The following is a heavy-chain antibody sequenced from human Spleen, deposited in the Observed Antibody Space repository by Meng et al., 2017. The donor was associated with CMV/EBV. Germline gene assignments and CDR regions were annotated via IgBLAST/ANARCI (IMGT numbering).Heavy chain of an antibody. J-gene: IGHJ4*02. CDR1: AGSISSSSYY. D-gene: IGHD2-2*02. CDR3: ARTGDCTSTSCYTYFDF. CDR2: IYYSGRT. Sequence: SETLSLTCTVSAGSISSSSYYWGWIRQPPGKGLEWIGSIYYSGRTSYNPSLKSRVTISVDTSKNQVSLKLNSVTAVDTAIYYCARTGDCTSTSCYTYFDFWGQGTPVTVSS. V-gene: IGHV4-39*01.